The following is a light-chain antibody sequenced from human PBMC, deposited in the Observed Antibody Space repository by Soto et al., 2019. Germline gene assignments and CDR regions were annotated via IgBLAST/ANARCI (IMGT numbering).Light chain of an antibody. CDR1: SSYIGSYNR. J-gene: IGLJ1*01. CDR2: DVS. V-gene: IGLV2-18*02. CDR3: SSFTTSNTYV. Sequence: QSVLTQPPSVSGSPGQSVAISCIGTSSYIGSYNRVSWYQQSPGTAPKLTIYDVSNRPSGVPDRFSGSKSGSSASLTISGLQAGDEADYYCSSFTTSNTYVFGTGTKVTVL.